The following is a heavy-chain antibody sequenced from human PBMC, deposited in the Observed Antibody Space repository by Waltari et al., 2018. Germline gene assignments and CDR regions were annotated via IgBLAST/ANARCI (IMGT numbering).Heavy chain of an antibody. CDR3: ARVSSSSSLYYYYYYGMDV. CDR2: IYTSGRT. Sequence: QVQLQESGPGLVKPSQTLSLTCTVSGGSISSGSYYWSWIRQPAGKGLEWIGRIYTSGRTNYNPSLKSRGTISVDTSKNQFSLKLSSVTAADTAVYYCARVSSSSSLYYYYYYGMDVWGQGTTVTVSS. D-gene: IGHD6-6*01. J-gene: IGHJ6*02. V-gene: IGHV4-61*02. CDR1: GGSISSGSYY.